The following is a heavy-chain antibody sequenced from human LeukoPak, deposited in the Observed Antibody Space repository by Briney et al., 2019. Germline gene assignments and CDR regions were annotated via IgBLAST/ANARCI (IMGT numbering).Heavy chain of an antibody. CDR1: GGSISNYY. D-gene: IGHD3-3*01. J-gene: IGHJ6*03. CDR3: ARVGSGRDDFWSGFRPTYYMDV. Sequence: SETLSLTCTVSGGSISNYYWSWIRQPPGKGLEWIGYIYYSGSTNYNPSLKSRVTISVDTSKNQFSLKLNSVTAADTAVYYCARVGSGRDDFWSGFRPTYYMDVWGKGTTVTVSS. CDR2: IYYSGST. V-gene: IGHV4-59*01.